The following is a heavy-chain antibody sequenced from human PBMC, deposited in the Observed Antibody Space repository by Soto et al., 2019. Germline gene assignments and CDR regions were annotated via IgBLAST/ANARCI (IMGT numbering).Heavy chain of an antibody. CDR3: AKKGYYPWGKINLFGS. Sequence: SETLSLTCAVSGYSINSDYYWGLIRQPPGKGLEWIGSVDHSGRTYYSPSLRSRLTIFIDTSKNQFSLRLTPVTAADTAMYFCAKKGYYPWGKINLFGSWGPGNLVTASS. CDR2: VDHSGRT. CDR1: GYSINSDYY. D-gene: IGHD3-16*01. V-gene: IGHV4-38-2*01. J-gene: IGHJ4*02.